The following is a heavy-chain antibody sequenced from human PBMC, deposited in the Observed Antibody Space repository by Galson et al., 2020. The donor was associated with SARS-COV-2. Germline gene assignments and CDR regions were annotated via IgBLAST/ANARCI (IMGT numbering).Heavy chain of an antibody. V-gene: IGHV3-23*01. D-gene: IGHD3-10*01. CDR3: ATPRTMVSLSGSFDY. J-gene: IGHJ4*02. CDR2: ISGSGGST. Sequence: LSLTCAASGFTFSSYAMSWVRQAPGKGLEWVSAISGSGGSTYYADSVKGRFTISRDNSKNTLYLQMNSLRAEDTAVYYCATPRTMVSLSGSFDYWGQGTLVTVSS. CDR1: GFTFSSYA.